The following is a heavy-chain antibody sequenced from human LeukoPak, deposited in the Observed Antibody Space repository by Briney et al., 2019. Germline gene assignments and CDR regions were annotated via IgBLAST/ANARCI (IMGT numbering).Heavy chain of an antibody. Sequence: GGSLRLSCAASGFSFCIYSMNWVRQAPGKGLEWVSSISSSSSYIYYADSVKGRFTISRDNAKNSLYLQMDSLRAEDTAVYYCARAYYGSGTSHFDSWGQGTLVTVSS. J-gene: IGHJ4*02. CDR2: ISSSSSYI. CDR1: GFSFCIYS. D-gene: IGHD3-10*01. CDR3: ARAYYGSGTSHFDS. V-gene: IGHV3-21*01.